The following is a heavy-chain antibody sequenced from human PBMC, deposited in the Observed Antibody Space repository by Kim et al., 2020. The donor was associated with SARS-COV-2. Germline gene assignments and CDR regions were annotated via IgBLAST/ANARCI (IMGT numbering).Heavy chain of an antibody. V-gene: IGHV3-73*01. Sequence: GGSLRLSCAASGFTFSGSAMHWVRQASGKGLEWVGRIRSKVSGYATAYAASVKGRFTISRDDSKNTAYLQMNSLKTEDTAGYYCSRHPEYWGQGTLVTVS. J-gene: IGHJ4*02. CDR1: GFTFSGSA. CDR3: SRHPEY. CDR2: IRSKVSGYAT.